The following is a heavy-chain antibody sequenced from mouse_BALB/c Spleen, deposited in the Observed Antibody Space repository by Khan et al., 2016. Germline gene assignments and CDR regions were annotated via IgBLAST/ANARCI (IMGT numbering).Heavy chain of an antibody. CDR2: IYPGDGDT. V-gene: IGHV1-87*01. CDR1: GYTFTGYW. Sequence: QVQLKQSGAELARPGASVKLSCKASGYTFTGYWMQWVKQRPGQGLEWIGAIYPGDGDTRYTQKFKGKATLTADKSSSTAYMQLSSLASEDSAVYYCAKGGRAMDYWGQGTSVTVSS. J-gene: IGHJ4*01. CDR3: AKGGRAMDY.